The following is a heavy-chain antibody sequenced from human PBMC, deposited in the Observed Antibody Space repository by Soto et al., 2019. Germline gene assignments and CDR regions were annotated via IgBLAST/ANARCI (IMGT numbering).Heavy chain of an antibody. V-gene: IGHV4-39*01. J-gene: IGHJ4*02. D-gene: IGHD5-18*01. CDR3: ARRDTVSAGGFDY. CDR2: IYYSGST. Sequence: SETLSLTCTVSGGSISSSSYYWGWIRQPPGKGLEWIGSIYYSGSTYYNQSLKSRVTISVDTSKNQFSLKLSSVTAADTAVYYCARRDTVSAGGFDYWGQGTLVTVSS. CDR1: GGSISSSSYY.